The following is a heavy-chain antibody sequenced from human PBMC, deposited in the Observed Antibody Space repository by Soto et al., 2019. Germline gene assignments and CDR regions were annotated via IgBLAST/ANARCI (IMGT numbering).Heavy chain of an antibody. Sequence: GSLRLSCVGSGFTFINYSMNWVRQAPGKGLEWVSYISSSGSTIYYADSVKGRITISRDNAKNSLYLRMNSLRDEDAAVYYCARGTKGGSPPLWGQGTLVTVSS. CDR3: ARGTKGGSPPL. CDR2: ISSSGSTI. D-gene: IGHD1-7*01. CDR1: GFTFINYS. J-gene: IGHJ1*01. V-gene: IGHV3-48*02.